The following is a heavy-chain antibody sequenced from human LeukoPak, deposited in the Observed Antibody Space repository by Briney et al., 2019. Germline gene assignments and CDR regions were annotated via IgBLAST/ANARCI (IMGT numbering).Heavy chain of an antibody. CDR2: ISYSGST. CDR1: GVSVTSYY. Sequence: KSSETLSLTCTVSGVSVTSYYWSWIRQPPGKGLEWIGYISYSGSTNYNPSLKSRVTISVDTSKNQFSLKLSSVTAADTAVYYCARRTYFDLWGRGTLVTVSS. CDR3: ARRTYFDL. J-gene: IGHJ2*01. V-gene: IGHV4-59*08.